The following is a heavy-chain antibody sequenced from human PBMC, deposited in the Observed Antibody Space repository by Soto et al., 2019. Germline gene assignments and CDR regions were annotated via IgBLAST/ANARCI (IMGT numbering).Heavy chain of an antibody. D-gene: IGHD6-19*01. Sequence: ASVKVSCKASGYTFTGYYMHWVRQAPGQGLGWMGWINPNSGGTNYAQKFQGWVTMTRDTSISTAYMELSRLRSDDTAVYYCARDSSGWYDSYGMDVWGQGTMVTVSS. V-gene: IGHV1-2*04. CDR1: GYTFTGYY. J-gene: IGHJ6*02. CDR3: ARDSSGWYDSYGMDV. CDR2: INPNSGGT.